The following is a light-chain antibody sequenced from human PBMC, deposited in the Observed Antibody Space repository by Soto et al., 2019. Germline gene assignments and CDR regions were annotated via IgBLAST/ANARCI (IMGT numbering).Light chain of an antibody. J-gene: IGKJ3*01. CDR2: AAS. Sequence: DIQMTQSPSSLSASVGDRVTITCRASQDISNDLAWYQQRPGKVPKLLIYAASTLQSGVPSRFSGSGSGTDFTLTISSLLPEDVATYYCQNLDRAAFTFGPGTKVDIK. V-gene: IGKV1-27*01. CDR3: QNLDRAAFT. CDR1: QDISND.